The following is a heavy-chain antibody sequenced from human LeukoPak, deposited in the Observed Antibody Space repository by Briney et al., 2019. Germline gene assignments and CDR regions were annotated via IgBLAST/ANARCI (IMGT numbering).Heavy chain of an antibody. CDR1: GFTFSTYG. D-gene: IGHD6-13*01. Sequence: PGGSLRLSCAASGFTFSTYGMHWVRQAPGKGLEWVALIWYDGSNKYYSDSAKGRFTISRDNSKNTLYQQMDSLRAEDTAVYYCARWGQAAAGSVDYWGQGTLVTVSS. J-gene: IGHJ4*02. V-gene: IGHV3-33*01. CDR2: IWYDGSNK. CDR3: ARWGQAAAGSVDY.